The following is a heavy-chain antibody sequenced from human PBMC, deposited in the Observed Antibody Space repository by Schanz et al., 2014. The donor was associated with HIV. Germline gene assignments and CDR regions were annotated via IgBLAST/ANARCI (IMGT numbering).Heavy chain of an antibody. CDR2: IWFDGSNK. J-gene: IGHJ4*02. CDR1: GFTFSTYV. D-gene: IGHD3-10*01. V-gene: IGHV3-33*01. CDR3: VRGLLFQGFFDS. Sequence: QVQLVESGGGVVQPGRSLRLSCAASGFTFSTYVMHWVRQAPGKGLERGAIIWFDGSNKYYADSVRGRFTISRDNSKNTLYLQMNSLRAEDTAVYYCVRGLLFQGFFDSWGQGALVTVSS.